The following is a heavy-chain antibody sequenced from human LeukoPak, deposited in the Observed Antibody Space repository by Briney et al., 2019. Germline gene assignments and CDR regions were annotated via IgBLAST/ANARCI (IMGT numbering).Heavy chain of an antibody. CDR1: GGSLSGYY. Sequence: SETLSLTCAVYGGSLSGYYWSWIRQPPGKGLEWIGEINHSGSTNYNPSLKSRVTISVDTSKNQFSLKLSSVTAADTAVYYCASGDILTGYAPGYWGQGTLVTVSS. V-gene: IGHV4-34*01. D-gene: IGHD3-9*01. CDR3: ASGDILTGYAPGY. CDR2: INHSGST. J-gene: IGHJ4*02.